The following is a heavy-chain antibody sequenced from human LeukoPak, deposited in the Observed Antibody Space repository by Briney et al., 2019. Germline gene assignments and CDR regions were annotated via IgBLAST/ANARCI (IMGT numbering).Heavy chain of an antibody. CDR1: GFTFSSYG. V-gene: IGHV3-30*02. D-gene: IGHD1-26*01. CDR2: IRYDGSNK. J-gene: IGHJ4*02. Sequence: PGGSLRLSCAASGFTFSSYGMHWVRQAPGKGLEWVAFIRYDGSNKYYADSVKGRFTISRDNSKNTLYLQMNSLRAEDTAVYYCAKGYSGSYSYSSFDYWGQGTLVTVSS. CDR3: AKGYSGSYSYSSFDY.